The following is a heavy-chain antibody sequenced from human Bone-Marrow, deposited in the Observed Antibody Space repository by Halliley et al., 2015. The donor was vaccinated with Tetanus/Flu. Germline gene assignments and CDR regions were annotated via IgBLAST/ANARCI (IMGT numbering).Heavy chain of an antibody. V-gene: IGHV4-59*01. D-gene: IGHD2-15*01. CDR1: GGSIVSSNS. CDR2: IFYSGTT. J-gene: IGHJ6*02. Sequence: TLSLTCTVSGGSIVSSNSWSWVRQPPGKGLEWIGYIFYSGTTNYNPSLKSRLTISVGTSNNQFSLKLGSVTAADTAVYYCARESPEVVGSGRDGLDVWGQGTTVIVSS. CDR3: ARESPEVVGSGRDGLDV.